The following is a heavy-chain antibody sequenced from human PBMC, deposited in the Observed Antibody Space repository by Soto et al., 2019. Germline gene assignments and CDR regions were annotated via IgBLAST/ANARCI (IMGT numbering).Heavy chain of an antibody. CDR3: ASRYCTNGVCSDY. V-gene: IGHV4-61*01. Sequence: SETLSLTCTVSGGSISSSSYYWSWIRQPPGKGLEWIGYIYYSGSTNYNPSLKSRVTISVDTSKNQFSLKLSSVTAADTAVYYCASRYCTNGVCSDYWGQGTLVTVSS. CDR1: GGSISSSSYY. D-gene: IGHD2-8*01. J-gene: IGHJ4*02. CDR2: IYYSGST.